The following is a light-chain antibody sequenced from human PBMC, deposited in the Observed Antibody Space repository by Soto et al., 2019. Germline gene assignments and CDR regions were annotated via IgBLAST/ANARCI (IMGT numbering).Light chain of an antibody. J-gene: IGLJ3*02. CDR3: CAYAGSGTVV. CDR1: SSDVGTYNL. CDR2: EAT. V-gene: IGLV2-23*01. Sequence: QSALTQPASVSGSPEQSITISCTGTSSDVGTYNLVSWYQQHPGRAPEDMIYEATKRPSGVSNRFSGSKSGNTASLTISGLQAEDEADYYCCAYAGSGTVVFGGGTKVTAL.